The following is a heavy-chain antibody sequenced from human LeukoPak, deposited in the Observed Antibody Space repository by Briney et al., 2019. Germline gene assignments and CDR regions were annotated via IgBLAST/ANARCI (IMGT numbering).Heavy chain of an antibody. D-gene: IGHD2/OR15-2a*01. V-gene: IGHV3-23*01. J-gene: IGHJ4*02. CDR1: GFTFNNYA. CDR3: EKVDREMSMDMYLDS. CDR2: ITSSGDNT. Sequence: PGGSLRVSCAASGFTFNNYAMSWVRQAPGKGLEWVSAITSSGDNTYYADSVKGRFIISRDNSNTPQSLQLNSLSVEDTAVYYCEKVDREMSMDMYLDSWGQGTQVTVSA.